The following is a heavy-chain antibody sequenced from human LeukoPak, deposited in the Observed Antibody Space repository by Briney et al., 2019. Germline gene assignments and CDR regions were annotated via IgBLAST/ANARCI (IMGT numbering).Heavy chain of an antibody. CDR1: GGSISSYY. V-gene: IGHV4-59*01. CDR3: ARDLLWFGESRAFDP. J-gene: IGHJ5*02. D-gene: IGHD3-10*01. CDR2: IYYSWST. Sequence: SETLSLTCTVSGGSISSYYWSWIRQPPGKGLEGIGYIYYSWSTNYNPSLKSRVTISVDTSKNQFSLKLSSVTAADTAVYYCARDLLWFGESRAFDPWGQGTLVTVSS.